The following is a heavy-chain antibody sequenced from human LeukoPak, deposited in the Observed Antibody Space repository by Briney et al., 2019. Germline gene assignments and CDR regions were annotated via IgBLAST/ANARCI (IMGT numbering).Heavy chain of an antibody. Sequence: GASVKVSCKASGYTXTGYYIHWVRQAPGQGLDWLGWINPNSGGTNYAQKFQGRVTVTRDASISTAYMELSRLRSDDTAVYYCARGNPYSSSSAWFDPWGQGTLVTVSS. CDR2: INPNSGGT. CDR1: GYTXTGYY. CDR3: ARGNPYSSSSAWFDP. V-gene: IGHV1-2*02. J-gene: IGHJ5*02. D-gene: IGHD6-6*01.